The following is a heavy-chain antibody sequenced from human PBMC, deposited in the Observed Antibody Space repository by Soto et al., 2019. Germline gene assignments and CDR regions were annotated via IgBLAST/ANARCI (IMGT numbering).Heavy chain of an antibody. Sequence: QVQLVQSGAEVKKPGSSVKVSCKASGGTFSSYTISWVRQAPGQGLEWMGRIIPILGIANYAQKFQGRVTITADKSTSTAYMELSSLRSEDTAVYYCARSLNPRYCSGGSCYASNYWGQGTLVTVSS. D-gene: IGHD2-15*01. V-gene: IGHV1-69*02. J-gene: IGHJ4*02. CDR2: IIPILGIA. CDR3: ARSLNPRYCSGGSCYASNY. CDR1: GGTFSSYT.